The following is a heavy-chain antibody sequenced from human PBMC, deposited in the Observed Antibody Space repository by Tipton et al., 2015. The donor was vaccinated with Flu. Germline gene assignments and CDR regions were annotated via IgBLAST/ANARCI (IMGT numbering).Heavy chain of an antibody. J-gene: IGHJ4*02. V-gene: IGHV4-34*01. CDR2: INHSGII. Sequence: TLSLTCAVYGGSFSGYYWNYIRQPPGRGLEWIGEINHSGIISYNPSLKSRVTMSVDTSKNQFSLKLRSVTAADTAAYYCARVWSSFVATASLDYWGRGTLVTVSS. CDR3: ARVWSSFVATASLDY. CDR1: GGSFSGYY. D-gene: IGHD1-1*01.